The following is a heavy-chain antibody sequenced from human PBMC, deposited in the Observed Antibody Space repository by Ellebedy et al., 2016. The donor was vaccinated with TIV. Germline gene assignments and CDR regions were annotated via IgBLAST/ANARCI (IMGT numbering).Heavy chain of an antibody. CDR3: ARVGLRDAFDI. D-gene: IGHD2-15*01. V-gene: IGHV1-69*04. Sequence: ASVKVSCKASGGTFSSYAISWVRQAPGQGLEWMGRIIPILGIANYAQKFQGRVTMTTDTSTSTAYMELRSLRSDDTAVYYCARVGLRDAFDIWGQGTMVTVSS. J-gene: IGHJ3*02. CDR2: IIPILGIA. CDR1: GGTFSSYA.